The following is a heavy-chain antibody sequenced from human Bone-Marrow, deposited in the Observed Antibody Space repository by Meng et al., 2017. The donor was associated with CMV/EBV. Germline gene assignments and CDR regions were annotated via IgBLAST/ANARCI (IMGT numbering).Heavy chain of an antibody. Sequence: SVKVSCKASGGTFSSYAISWVRQAPGQGLEWMGGIIPIFGTANYAQKFQGRVTITTDESTSTAYMELSSLRSEDTAVYYCASHGGLGYCSSTSCQGTYFYGMDVWGQGTTVTVSS. V-gene: IGHV1-69*05. J-gene: IGHJ6*02. CDR1: GGTFSSYA. CDR3: ASHGGLGYCSSTSCQGTYFYGMDV. D-gene: IGHD2-2*01. CDR2: IIPIFGTA.